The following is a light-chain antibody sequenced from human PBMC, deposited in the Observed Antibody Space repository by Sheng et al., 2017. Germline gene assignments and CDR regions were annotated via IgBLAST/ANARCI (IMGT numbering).Light chain of an antibody. CDR2: GAS. Sequence: EIVLTQSPATLSLSPGERATLSCRASQSISSYLAWYQQKPGQAPRLLIYGASTRVTGVPARFSGSGSGTDFTLTISSLEPEDFAVYFCQQRKNWPPTTFGQGTRLDIK. CDR3: QQRKNWPPTT. J-gene: IGKJ5*01. CDR1: QSISSY. V-gene: IGKV3-11*01.